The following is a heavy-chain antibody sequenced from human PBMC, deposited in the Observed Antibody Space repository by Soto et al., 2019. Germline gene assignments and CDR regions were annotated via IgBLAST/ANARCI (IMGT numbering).Heavy chain of an antibody. CDR2: VYHSGST. V-gene: IGHV4-59*08. Sequence: SETLSLTCTVSGCSISSYYWSWIRQPPGKGLEWIGYVYHSGSTSYNPSLKRRVTFSADSSRGQFSLRLNSVTAADTAVYYCARTVLGPDLLADSFVDYYYYMDVWGQGTTVTVSS. J-gene: IGHJ6*03. CDR1: GCSISSYY. D-gene: IGHD3-9*01. CDR3: ARTVLGPDLLADSFVDYYYYMDV.